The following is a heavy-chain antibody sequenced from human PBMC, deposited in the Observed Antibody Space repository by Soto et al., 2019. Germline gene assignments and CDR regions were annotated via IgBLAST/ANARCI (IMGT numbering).Heavy chain of an antibody. V-gene: IGHV1-24*01. Sequence: ASVKVSCKVSGYTLTELSMHWVRQAPGKGLEWMGGFDPEDGETIYAQKFQGRVTMTEDTSTDTAYMELSSLRSEDTAVYYCATVGYSSSFPPWFDYWGQGTLVTVSS. CDR1: GYTLTELS. J-gene: IGHJ4*02. D-gene: IGHD6-13*01. CDR3: ATVGYSSSFPPWFDY. CDR2: FDPEDGET.